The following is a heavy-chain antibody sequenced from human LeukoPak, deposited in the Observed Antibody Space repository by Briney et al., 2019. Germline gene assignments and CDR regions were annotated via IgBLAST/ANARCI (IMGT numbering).Heavy chain of an antibody. D-gene: IGHD2-2*01. J-gene: IGHJ5*02. Sequence: PSETLSLTCSVSGGPIRSYYWSWLRQPPGKGLEGKGLEWIGYIYYVWSTSGSTNYNPSLKSRVTISVDTSKNQFSLKLSSVTAADTAVYYCARPHYPYCSSTSCYQAAIDPWGQGTLVTVSS. CDR2: IYYVWSTSGST. CDR1: GGPIRSYY. V-gene: IGHV4-4*08. CDR3: ARPHYPYCSSTSCYQAAIDP.